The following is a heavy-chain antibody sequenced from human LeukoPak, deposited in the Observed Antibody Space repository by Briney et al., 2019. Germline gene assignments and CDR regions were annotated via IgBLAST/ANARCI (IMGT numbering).Heavy chain of an antibody. J-gene: IGHJ6*02. CDR2: INHSGST. CDR1: GGSFSGYY. CDR3: ARGFNGYCSGGSCYPYYYYYYGMDV. V-gene: IGHV4-34*01. D-gene: IGHD2-15*01. Sequence: PSETLSLTCAIYGGSFSGYYWSWIRQPPGKGLEWIGEINHSGSTNYNPSLKSRVTISVDTSKNQFSLKLSSVTAADTAVYYCARGFNGYCSGGSCYPYYYYYYGMDVWGQGTTVTVSS.